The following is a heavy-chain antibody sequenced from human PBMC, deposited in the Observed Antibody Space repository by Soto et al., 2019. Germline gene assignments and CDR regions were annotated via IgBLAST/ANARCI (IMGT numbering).Heavy chain of an antibody. CDR1: GDTVSSNSAD. V-gene: IGHV6-1*01. Sequence: PSQTLSLTCALSGDTVSSNSADWNWIRQSPSRGLEWLGRTYYRSKWYNDYAVSVKSRITINPDTSKNQFSLQLNSVTPEDTAVYYCTMVATGGGWFDPWGQGTLVTVSS. CDR3: TMVATGGGWFDP. CDR2: TYYRSKWYN. J-gene: IGHJ5*02. D-gene: IGHD5-12*01.